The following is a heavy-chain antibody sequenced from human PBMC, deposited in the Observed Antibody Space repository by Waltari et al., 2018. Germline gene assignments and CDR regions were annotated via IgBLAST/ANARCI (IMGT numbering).Heavy chain of an antibody. Sequence: QVQLQESGPGLVKPSETLSLTCTVSGGSISSYYWSWIRQPPGKGLEWIGYIYYSGSTNSNPSLKSRVTISVDTSKNQFSLKLSSVTAADTAVYYCARAKEDGYNPFDYWGQGTLVTVSS. CDR1: GGSISSYY. D-gene: IGHD5-12*01. J-gene: IGHJ4*02. V-gene: IGHV4-59*01. CDR2: IYYSGST. CDR3: ARAKEDGYNPFDY.